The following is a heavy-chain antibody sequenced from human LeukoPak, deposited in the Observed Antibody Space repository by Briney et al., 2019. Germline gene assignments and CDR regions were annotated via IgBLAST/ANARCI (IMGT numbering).Heavy chain of an antibody. V-gene: IGHV1-69*06. CDR3: ASNSYGYFYWFDP. Sequence: ASVKVSCKASGGTFSSYAISWVRQAPGQGLEWMGGIIPIFGTANYAQKFQGGVTITADKSTSTAYMELSSLRSEDTAVYYCASNSYGYFYWFDPWGQGTLVTVSS. CDR2: IIPIFGTA. J-gene: IGHJ5*02. CDR1: GGTFSSYA. D-gene: IGHD5-18*01.